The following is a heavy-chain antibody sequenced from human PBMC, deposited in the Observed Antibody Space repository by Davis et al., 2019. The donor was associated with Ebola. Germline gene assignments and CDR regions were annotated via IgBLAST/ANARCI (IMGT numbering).Heavy chain of an antibody. CDR2: IIPILGIA. V-gene: IGHV1-69*10. CDR3: ARVGSRGDYYYYYMDV. J-gene: IGHJ6*03. CDR1: GGTFSSYA. Sequence: SVKVSCKASGGTFSSYAISWVRQAPGQGLEWMGGIIPILGIANYAQKFQGRVTITADKSTSTAYMELSSLRSEDTAVYYCARVGSRGDYYYYYMDVWGKGTTVTVSS. D-gene: IGHD5-24*01.